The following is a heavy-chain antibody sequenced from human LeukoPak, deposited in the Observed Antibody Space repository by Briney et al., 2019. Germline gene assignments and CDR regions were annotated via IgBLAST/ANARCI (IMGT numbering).Heavy chain of an antibody. Sequence: PGGSLRLSCAASRFTFSSYAMHWVRQAPGKGLEWVAIISYDGSIKYYADSLKGRFTISRDNSKNTLYLQMNSLRAEDTAVYYCARGAQTKYCSGGSCYPYYFDYWGQGTLVTVSS. CDR3: ARGAQTKYCSGGSCYPYYFDY. J-gene: IGHJ4*02. CDR1: RFTFSSYA. V-gene: IGHV3-30*04. CDR2: ISYDGSIK. D-gene: IGHD2-15*01.